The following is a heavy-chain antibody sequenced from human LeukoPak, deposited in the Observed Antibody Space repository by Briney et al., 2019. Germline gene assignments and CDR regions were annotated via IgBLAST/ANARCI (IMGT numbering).Heavy chain of an antibody. Sequence: SVKVSCKASGGTFISYAISWVRQAPGQGLEWMGGIIPIFGTANYAQKFQGRVTITADESTSTAYMELSSLRSEDTAVYYCARSTYYDFWSGPGQYGMDVWGQGTTVTVSS. D-gene: IGHD3-3*01. CDR2: IIPIFGTA. V-gene: IGHV1-69*13. CDR3: ARSTYYDFWSGPGQYGMDV. CDR1: GGTFISYA. J-gene: IGHJ6*02.